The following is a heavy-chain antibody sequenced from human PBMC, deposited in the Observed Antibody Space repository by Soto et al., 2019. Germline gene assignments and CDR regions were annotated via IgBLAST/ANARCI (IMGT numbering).Heavy chain of an antibody. J-gene: IGHJ4*02. CDR1: GFTFSSYG. V-gene: IGHV3-30*18. CDR3: AKGNGGFDY. Sequence: QVQLVESGGGVVQPGRSLRLSCAASGFTFSSYGMHWVRQAPGKGLEWVAVISYDGSYKYYADSVKGRFTIPRDNSKNTLYLQMNRLTAEETAEYYCAKGNGGFDYWGQGTLVTVSS. CDR2: ISYDGSYK. D-gene: IGHD3-16*01.